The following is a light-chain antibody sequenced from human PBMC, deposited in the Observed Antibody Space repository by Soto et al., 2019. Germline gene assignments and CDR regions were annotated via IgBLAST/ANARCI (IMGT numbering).Light chain of an antibody. CDR2: GAS. CDR3: QQYGSAPPELT. CDR1: QSISSNY. Sequence: EIVLTQSPGTLSLSAGERATLSCRASQSISSNYLAWYQQKPGQAPRLLIFGASYRASGIPDRFSGSGSGTDFTLTISRLEPEDFAVYYCQQYGSAPPELTFGPGNKVDIK. V-gene: IGKV3-20*01. J-gene: IGKJ3*01.